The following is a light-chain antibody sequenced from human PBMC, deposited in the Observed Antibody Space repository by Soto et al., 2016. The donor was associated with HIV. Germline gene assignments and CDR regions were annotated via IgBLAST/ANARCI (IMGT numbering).Light chain of an antibody. CDR3: QQLNSYPYT. CDR2: AAS. V-gene: IGKV1-9*01. CDR1: QGISSY. Sequence: DIQMTQSPSFLSASVGDRVTITCRASQGISSYLAWYQQKPGKAPKLLIYAASTLQRGSHQGSGSSGSGTEFTLTISSLQPEDFATYYCQQLNSYPYTFGQGTKLEIK. J-gene: IGKJ2*01.